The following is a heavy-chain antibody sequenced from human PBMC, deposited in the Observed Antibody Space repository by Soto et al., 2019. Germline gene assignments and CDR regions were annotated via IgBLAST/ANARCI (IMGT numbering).Heavy chain of an antibody. CDR3: ARDDYTYGVY. CDR2: IGPYGNSI. D-gene: IGHD3-3*01. CDR1: GFSFRDYF. Sequence: QMQLVESGGGLVKPGESLRVSCAASGFSFRDYFMSWIRQAPGKGLEWVSYIGPYGNSIYYADSVKGRFTISRDDAKNSLYPDMNNLRAEDTAVYYCARDDYTYGVYWGQGSLVTVSS. V-gene: IGHV3-11*01. J-gene: IGHJ4*02.